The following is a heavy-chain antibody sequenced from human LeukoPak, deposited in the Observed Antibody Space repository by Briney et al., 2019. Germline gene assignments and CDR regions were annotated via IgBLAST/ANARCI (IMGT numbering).Heavy chain of an antibody. CDR2: IKSKTYGGTT. CDR1: GFTFSNAW. CDR3: TTDYVVLMVYPYYFDY. V-gene: IGHV3-15*01. J-gene: IGHJ4*02. Sequence: GGSLRLSCAASGFTFSNAWMSWVRQAPGKGLEWVGRIKSKTYGGTTDYAAPVKGRFTISRDDSKNTLYLQMNSLKTEDTAVYYCTTDYVVLMVYPYYFDYWGQGTLVTVSS. D-gene: IGHD2-8*01.